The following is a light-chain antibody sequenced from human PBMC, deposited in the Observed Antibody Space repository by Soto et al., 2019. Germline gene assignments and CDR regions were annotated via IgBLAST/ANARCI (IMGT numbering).Light chain of an antibody. Sequence: QSVLTQPASVSGSPGQSITISCTGTSSDIGRYNYVSWYQQLPGKAPKLIIYEVNKRPSGVSDRFSGSKSGNAASLTISGLQTDDEADYHCGSYTSATTWVFGGGTKLPS. J-gene: IGLJ3*02. CDR3: GSYTSATTWV. V-gene: IGLV2-14*03. CDR1: SSDIGRYNY. CDR2: EVN.